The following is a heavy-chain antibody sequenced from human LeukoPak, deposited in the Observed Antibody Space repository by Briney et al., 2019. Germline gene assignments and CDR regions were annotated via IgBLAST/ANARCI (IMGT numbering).Heavy chain of an antibody. CDR1: GGSFSGYY. Sequence: SETLSLTCAVYGGSFSGYYWSWIRQPPGKGLEWIGEINHSGSTNYNPSLKSRVTISVDTSKNQFSLKLSSVTAADTAVYYCARTGTYYDYVWGSYRPYYFDYWGQGTLVTVSS. CDR3: ARTGTYYDYVWGSYRPYYFDY. J-gene: IGHJ4*02. CDR2: INHSGST. V-gene: IGHV4-34*01. D-gene: IGHD3-16*02.